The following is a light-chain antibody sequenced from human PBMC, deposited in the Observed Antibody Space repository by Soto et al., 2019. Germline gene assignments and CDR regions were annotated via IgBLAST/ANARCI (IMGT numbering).Light chain of an antibody. V-gene: IGKV1-5*01. CDR3: QQYNSYWT. J-gene: IGKJ1*01. CDR1: QSISSW. CDR2: DAS. Sequence: DIQMTQSPSTLSASVGDRVTITCRASQSISSWLAWYQRKPGKAPKVLIYDASNLESGVPSRFSGSGSGTEFTLTISSLQPDDFATYYCQQYNSYWTFGQGTKVEIK.